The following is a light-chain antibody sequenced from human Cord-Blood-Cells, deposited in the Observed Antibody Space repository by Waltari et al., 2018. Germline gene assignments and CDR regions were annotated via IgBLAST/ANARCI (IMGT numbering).Light chain of an antibody. CDR1: SSDVGGYNY. CDR3: SSYTSSSSVV. V-gene: IGLV2-14*01. Sequence: QSALTQPASVSGSPGQSITISCTGTSSDVGGYNYVSWYQQHPGKAPKLLIYDVSNRISGVSNRFSGSKSGNTASLSISGLQAEDVADYYCSSYTSSSSVVFGGGTKLTVL. CDR2: DVS. J-gene: IGLJ2*01.